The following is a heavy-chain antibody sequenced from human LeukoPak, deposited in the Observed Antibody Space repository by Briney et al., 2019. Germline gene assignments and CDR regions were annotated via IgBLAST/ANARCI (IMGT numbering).Heavy chain of an antibody. V-gene: IGHV3-23*01. Sequence: QSGGSLRLSCAASGFTFSSYAMSWVRQAPGKGLEWVSAISGSGGSTYYADSVKGRFTISRDNSKNTLYLQMNSLRAEDTAVYYCAKGRTAYCSSTSCYTSDYWGQGTLVTVSS. J-gene: IGHJ4*02. CDR2: ISGSGGST. CDR1: GFTFSSYA. CDR3: AKGRTAYCSSTSCYTSDY. D-gene: IGHD2-2*02.